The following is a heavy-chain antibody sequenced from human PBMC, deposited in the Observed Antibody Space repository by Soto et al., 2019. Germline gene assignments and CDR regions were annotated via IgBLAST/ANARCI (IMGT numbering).Heavy chain of an antibody. V-gene: IGHV3-30-3*01. CDR2: ISYDGSNK. Sequence: QVQLVESGGGVVQPGRSLRLSCAASGLTFSSYAMHWVRQAPGKGLEWVAVISYDGSNKYYADSVKGRFTISRDNSKNTLYLQMNSLRAEDTAVYYCARDPHTTPLDYWGQGTLVTVSS. CDR1: GLTFSSYA. CDR3: ARDPHTTPLDY. D-gene: IGHD1-26*01. J-gene: IGHJ4*02.